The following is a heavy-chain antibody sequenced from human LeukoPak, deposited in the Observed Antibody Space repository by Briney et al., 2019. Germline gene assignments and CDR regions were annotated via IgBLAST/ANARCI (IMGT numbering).Heavy chain of an antibody. Sequence: GGSLRLSCAASGFTFDDFAMHWVRQAPGPGLEWVSGISWNSGSRVYADSVKGRFTTSRDNAKNSLYLQMNSLRVAGTPLYYFGKDTDSSGYWFDYWGQGTLVTVSS. D-gene: IGHD3-22*01. CDR1: GFTFDDFA. CDR3: GKDTDSSGYWFDY. CDR2: ISWNSGSR. V-gene: IGHV3-9*01. J-gene: IGHJ4*02.